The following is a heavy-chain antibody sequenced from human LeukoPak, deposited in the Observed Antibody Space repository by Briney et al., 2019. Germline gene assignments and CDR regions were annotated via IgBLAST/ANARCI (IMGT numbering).Heavy chain of an antibody. CDR2: ISYDGSNK. Sequence: GRSLRLSCAASGFTFSSYGMHWVRQAPGKGLEWVAVISYDGSNKYYADSVKGRFTISRDNSKNTLYLQMNSLRAEDTAVYYCVKDPAPEEGMVAEYFQQWGEGTLVTVSS. CDR1: GFTFSSYG. CDR3: VKDPAPEEGMVAEYFQQ. V-gene: IGHV3-30*18. J-gene: IGHJ1*01. D-gene: IGHD3-10*01.